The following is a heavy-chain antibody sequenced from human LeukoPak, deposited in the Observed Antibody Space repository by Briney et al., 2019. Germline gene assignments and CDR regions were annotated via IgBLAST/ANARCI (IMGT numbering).Heavy chain of an antibody. J-gene: IGHJ4*02. V-gene: IGHV3-33*01. CDR2: IWYDGSNK. Sequence: PGGSLRLSCAASGFTFWSYGMHWVRQAPGKGLEWVAVIWYDGSNKYYADSVKGRFTISRDNSKSTVYLQMNSLRVEDKAVYYCARVEGGGYAVNYWGQGTLVTVSS. CDR1: GFTFWSYG. D-gene: IGHD5-12*01. CDR3: ARVEGGGYAVNY.